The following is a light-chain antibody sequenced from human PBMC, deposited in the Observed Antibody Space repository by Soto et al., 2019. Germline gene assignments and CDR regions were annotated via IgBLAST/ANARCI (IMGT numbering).Light chain of an antibody. V-gene: IGLV1-40*01. CDR2: GNS. J-gene: IGLJ2*01. CDR3: QSYDSSLYVV. CDR1: SSNIGAGYD. Sequence: QSVLTQPPSVSGAPGQRVTISCTGSSSNIGAGYDVHWYQHLPGTAPKLLIYGNSNRPSGVPDRVSGSKSGTSASLAITGLQAEDEADYYCQSYDSSLYVVFGGGTKLTVL.